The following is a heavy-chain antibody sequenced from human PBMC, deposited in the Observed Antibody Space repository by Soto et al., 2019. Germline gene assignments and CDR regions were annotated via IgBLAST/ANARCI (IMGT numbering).Heavy chain of an antibody. D-gene: IGHD1-7*01. CDR2: IYYSGST. CDR3: ARGGNGNYGWFDP. J-gene: IGHJ5*02. V-gene: IGHV4-30-4*01. CDR1: GGSIRSGDYY. Sequence: PSETLSLTGTVAGGSIRSGDYYWSWIRQPPGKGLEWIGYIYYSGSTNYNPSIKSRVTISVDKSKNQFSLKLISVTAADTAVYYCARGGNGNYGWFDPWGQGTLVTLSS.